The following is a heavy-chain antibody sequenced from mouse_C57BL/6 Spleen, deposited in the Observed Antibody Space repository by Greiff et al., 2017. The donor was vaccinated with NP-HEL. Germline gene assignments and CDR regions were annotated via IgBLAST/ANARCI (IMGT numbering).Heavy chain of an antibody. CDR3: TRERDYSHYFDY. V-gene: IGHV1-15*01. CDR1: GYTFTDYE. Sequence: QVQLQQSGAELVRPGASVTLSCKASGYTFTDYEMHWVKQTPVHGLEWIGAIDPETGGTAYNQKFKGKAILTADKSSSTAYMELRSLTSEDSAVYSCTRERDYSHYFDYWGQGTTLTVAS. J-gene: IGHJ2*01. CDR2: IDPETGGT. D-gene: IGHD2-4*01.